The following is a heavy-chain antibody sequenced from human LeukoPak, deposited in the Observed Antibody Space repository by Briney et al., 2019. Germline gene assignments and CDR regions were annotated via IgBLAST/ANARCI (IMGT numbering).Heavy chain of an antibody. V-gene: IGHV1-18*01. J-gene: IGHJ4*02. Sequence: AAVKVSCKASGYTFTSYGISWVRPAPGQGLEWMGWISAYNGNTNYAQKLQGRVTMTTDTSTSTASMELRSLRSDDTAVYYCARHGSYSPYYFDYWGQGTLVTVSS. CDR3: ARHGSYSPYYFDY. CDR2: ISAYNGNT. CDR1: GYTFTSYG. D-gene: IGHD1-26*01.